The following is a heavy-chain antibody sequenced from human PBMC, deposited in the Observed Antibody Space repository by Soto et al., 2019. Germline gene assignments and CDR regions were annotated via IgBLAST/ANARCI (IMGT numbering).Heavy chain of an antibody. CDR3: ARGPMLIGSSSARSTVAFDI. Sequence: GVLRLSCAASGFTLNDYSMNWVRQAPGKGLEWVSSISSGSTYIFYADSVKGRFTISRDNAKNSLHLQMNSLRAEDTAVYYCARGPMLIGSSSARSTVAFDIWGQGTMVTVSS. V-gene: IGHV3-21*01. D-gene: IGHD6-6*01. J-gene: IGHJ3*02. CDR2: ISSGSTYI. CDR1: GFTLNDYS.